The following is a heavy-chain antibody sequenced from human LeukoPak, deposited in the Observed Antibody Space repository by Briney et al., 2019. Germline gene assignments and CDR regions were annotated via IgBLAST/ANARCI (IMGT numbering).Heavy chain of an antibody. J-gene: IGHJ2*01. Sequence: PSETLSLTCTVSGGSISSYYWSWIRQPAGKGPEWIGRIYSSGSTNYNPSLKSRVTMSVDTSKNQFSLKLSSVTAADTAVYYCARGQYHLLYWYFDLWGRGTLVTVSS. CDR1: GGSISSYY. V-gene: IGHV4-4*07. CDR2: IYSSGST. CDR3: ARGQYHLLYWYFDL. D-gene: IGHD2-2*01.